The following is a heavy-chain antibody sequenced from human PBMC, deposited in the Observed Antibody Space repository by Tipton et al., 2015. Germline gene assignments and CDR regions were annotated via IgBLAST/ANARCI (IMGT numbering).Heavy chain of an antibody. Sequence: TLSLTCSISGGSITNSNYYWAWIRQPPGKGLEWIGSIYFSGRTHNNPSLQSRVTISVDTSKKQFSLKLSSVTSADTAVYFCARGFGTWYPSYYYYGMDVWGQGTTVTVS. CDR2: IYFSGRT. J-gene: IGHJ6*02. D-gene: IGHD6-13*01. V-gene: IGHV4-39*07. CDR1: GGSITNSNYY. CDR3: ARGFGTWYPSYYYYGMDV.